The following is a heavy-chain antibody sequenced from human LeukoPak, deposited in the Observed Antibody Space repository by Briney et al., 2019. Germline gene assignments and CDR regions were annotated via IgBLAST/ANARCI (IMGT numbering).Heavy chain of an antibody. CDR3: ARDPSTYYYGSGADLGIDP. D-gene: IGHD3-10*01. J-gene: IGHJ5*01. Sequence: GGSLRLSCAASGFTFSDYDMNWVRQAPGKGLEWVSYISDSGSSTYYADSVRGRFTISRDNSKNTLYLQMNSLRAEDTAVYYCARDPSTYYYGSGADLGIDPWGQGTLVTVSS. CDR1: GFTFSDYD. CDR2: ISDSGSST. V-gene: IGHV3-48*01.